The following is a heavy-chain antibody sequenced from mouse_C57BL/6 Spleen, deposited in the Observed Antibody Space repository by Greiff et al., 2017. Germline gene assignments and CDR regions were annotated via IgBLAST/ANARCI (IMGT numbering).Heavy chain of an antibody. CDR3: AFYDGRNPPFDY. Sequence: QVQLQQSGPELVKPGASVKISCKASGYAFSSSWMNWVKQRPGKGLEWIGRIYPGDGDTNYNGKFKGKATLTADKSSSSAYMQLSSLTSEDSAVYVCAFYDGRNPPFDYWGQGTTLTVSS. V-gene: IGHV1-82*01. CDR1: GYAFSSSW. CDR2: IYPGDGDT. D-gene: IGHD1-1*01. J-gene: IGHJ2*01.